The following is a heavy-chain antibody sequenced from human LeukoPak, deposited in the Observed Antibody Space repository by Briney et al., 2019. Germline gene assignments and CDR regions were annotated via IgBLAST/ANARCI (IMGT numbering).Heavy chain of an antibody. CDR2: MYYSGST. V-gene: IGHV4-39*07. J-gene: IGHJ3*02. Sequence: SETLSLTCTVSGGSISIISYYWGWIRQPPGKGLEWIGSMYYSGSTYYNPSLKSRVTTSVDTSKNQFSLKLSSVTAADTAMYYCAREYDRDGPSSDAFDIWGQGTMVTVSS. D-gene: IGHD5-24*01. CDR1: GGSISIISYY. CDR3: AREYDRDGPSSDAFDI.